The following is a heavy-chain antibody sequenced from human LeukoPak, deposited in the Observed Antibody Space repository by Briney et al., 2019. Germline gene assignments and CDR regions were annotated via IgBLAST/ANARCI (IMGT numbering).Heavy chain of an antibody. D-gene: IGHD2-15*01. CDR2: ISSNGGST. J-gene: IGHJ4*02. V-gene: IGHV3-64D*06. CDR1: GFTFSSYA. CDR3: VRYCSGGSCYVDY. Sequence: PGGSLRLSCSASGFTFSSYAMHWVRQAPGKGLEYVSAISSNGGSTYYADSVKGRFTISRDNSKNTLYLQMSSLRAEDTAMYYCVRYCSGGSCYVDYWGQGTLVTVSS.